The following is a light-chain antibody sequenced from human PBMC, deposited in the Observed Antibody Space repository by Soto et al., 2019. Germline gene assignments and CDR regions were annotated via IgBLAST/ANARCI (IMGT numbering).Light chain of an antibody. J-gene: IGKJ1*01. CDR2: DVS. V-gene: IGKV1-5*01. Sequence: DIQMTQSPSTLSAFVGDRVTITCRASQRISSWLAWYQQKPGRAPKFLIYDVSTLESGVPSRFSGSGSGTEFTLTISSLQPDDFATYFCQQYDSYPWTFGQGTKVDIK. CDR1: QRISSW. CDR3: QQYDSYPWT.